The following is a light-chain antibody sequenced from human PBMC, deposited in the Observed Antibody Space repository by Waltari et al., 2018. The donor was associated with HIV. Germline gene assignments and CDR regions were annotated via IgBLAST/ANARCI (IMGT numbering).Light chain of an antibody. V-gene: IGLV2-14*03. J-gene: IGLJ1*01. CDR2: DVS. CDR1: SSDVGGYNY. Sequence: QSALTQPASVSGSPGQSITIPCTGTSSDVGGYNYVPWYQQPPGKAPKLTIYDVSNRASGGSKRFSGSKSGNTAYLTISGRQAEDEAEYYCSSYTSSSTLYVFGTGTKVTVL. CDR3: SSYTSSSTLYV.